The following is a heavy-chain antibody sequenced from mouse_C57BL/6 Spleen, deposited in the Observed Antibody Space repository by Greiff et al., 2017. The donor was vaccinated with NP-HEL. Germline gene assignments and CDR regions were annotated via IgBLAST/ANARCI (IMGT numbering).Heavy chain of an antibody. Sequence: EVKLVESGAELVRPGASVKLSCTASGFNIKDDYMHWVKQRPEQGLEWIGWIDPENGDTEYASKFQGKATITADTSSNTAYLQLSSLTSEDTAVYYCTPPLYSLWGQGTTLTVSS. CDR2: IDPENGDT. CDR1: GFNIKDDY. CDR3: TPPLYSL. D-gene: IGHD1-1*01. V-gene: IGHV14-4*01. J-gene: IGHJ2*01.